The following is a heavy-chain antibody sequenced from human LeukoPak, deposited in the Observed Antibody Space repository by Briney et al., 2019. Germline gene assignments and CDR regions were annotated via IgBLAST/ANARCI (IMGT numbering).Heavy chain of an antibody. CDR2: ISGSGGST. CDR1: GFTFSSYG. Sequence: PGGSLRLSCAASGFTFSSYGMSWVRQAPGKGLEWVSAISGSGGSTYYADSVKGRFTISRDNAKNSLYLQMNSLRAEDTAVYYCAHTIQWLVLEDAFDIWGQGTMVTVSS. V-gene: IGHV3-23*01. J-gene: IGHJ3*02. CDR3: AHTIQWLVLEDAFDI. D-gene: IGHD6-19*01.